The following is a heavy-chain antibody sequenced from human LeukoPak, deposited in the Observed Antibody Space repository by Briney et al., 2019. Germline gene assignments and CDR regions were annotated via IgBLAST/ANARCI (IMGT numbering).Heavy chain of an antibody. CDR3: ASSPRDYYDSSNFDY. Sequence: PSETLSLTCAVYGGSFSGYYWGWIRQPPGKGLEWIGSIYHSGSTYYNPSLKSRVTISVDTSKNQFSLKLSSVTAADTAVYYCASSPRDYYDSSNFDYWGQGTLVTVSS. D-gene: IGHD3-22*01. CDR2: IYHSGST. V-gene: IGHV4-38-2*01. J-gene: IGHJ4*02. CDR1: GGSFSGYY.